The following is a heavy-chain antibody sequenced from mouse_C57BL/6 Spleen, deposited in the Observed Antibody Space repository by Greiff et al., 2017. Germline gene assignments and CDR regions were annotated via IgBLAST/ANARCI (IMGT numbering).Heavy chain of an antibody. CDR1: GYTFTSYW. V-gene: IGHV1-50*01. Sequence: QVQLQQSGAELVKPGASVKLSCKASGYTFTSYWMQWVKQRPGQGLEWIGEIDPSDSYTNYNQKFKGKATLTVDTSSSTAYMQLSSLTSEDSAVYYCARGRGKKYYYAMDYWGQGTSVTVSS. D-gene: IGHD2-1*01. J-gene: IGHJ4*01. CDR2: IDPSDSYT. CDR3: ARGRGKKYYYAMDY.